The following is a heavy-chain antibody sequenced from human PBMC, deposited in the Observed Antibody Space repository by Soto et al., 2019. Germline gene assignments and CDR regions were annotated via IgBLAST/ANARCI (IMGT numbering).Heavy chain of an antibody. CDR2: IKHDGIVQ. V-gene: IGHV3-7*03. D-gene: IGHD4-4*01. CDR1: GFTFSGYL. Sequence: GGSLRLSCEASGFTFSGYLMSWVRQAPGKGLGWVADIKHDGIVQYYVDSVKGRFTISRDNAKKLLFLPMNGLRAEDTDLYYGASATYSNAWYRLDMWGQGT. CDR3: ASATYSNAWYRLDM. J-gene: IGHJ4*02.